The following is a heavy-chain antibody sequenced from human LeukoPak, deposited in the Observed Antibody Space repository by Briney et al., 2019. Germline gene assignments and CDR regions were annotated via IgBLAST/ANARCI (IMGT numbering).Heavy chain of an antibody. D-gene: IGHD3-9*01. CDR3: ARTYFPRGAFDI. J-gene: IGHJ3*02. Sequence: PSETLSLTCTVSGGSISSYYWSWIRQPPGKGLEWIGYIYYSGSTNYNPSLQSRVTMSVDTSKNQFSLKLSSVTAADTAIYYCARTYFPRGAFDIWGLGTMVTVSS. CDR2: IYYSGST. CDR1: GGSISSYY. V-gene: IGHV4-59*08.